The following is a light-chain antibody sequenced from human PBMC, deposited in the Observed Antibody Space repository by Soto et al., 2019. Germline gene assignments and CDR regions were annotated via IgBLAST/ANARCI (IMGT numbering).Light chain of an antibody. CDR3: QQYDSSPRT. CDR1: QSVGSN. Sequence: EIVMTQSPVTLSVSPGERATLSCRASQSVGSNLAWYQHKHGQAPRLLMYAASARATGIPDRFSGSGSGTDFTLTINRLEPEDFAVYYCQQYDSSPRTFGQGTKVDIK. J-gene: IGKJ1*01. CDR2: AAS. V-gene: IGKV3-20*01.